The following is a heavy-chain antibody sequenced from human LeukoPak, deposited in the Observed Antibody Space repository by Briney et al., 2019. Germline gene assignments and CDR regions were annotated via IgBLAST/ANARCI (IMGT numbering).Heavy chain of an antibody. CDR2: ISYDGSDK. J-gene: IGHJ4*02. V-gene: IGHV3-30*18. CDR3: VKGLGNLFDD. Sequence: GGSLRLSCAASGLTLRSFGMHWVRQAAGKELEWVAFISYDGSDKHYADSVKGRFTISRDTSKNTLYLQMNSLRVEDTAVYFCVKGLGNLFDDWGQGTLVTVSS. CDR1: GLTLRSFG. D-gene: IGHD1-14*01.